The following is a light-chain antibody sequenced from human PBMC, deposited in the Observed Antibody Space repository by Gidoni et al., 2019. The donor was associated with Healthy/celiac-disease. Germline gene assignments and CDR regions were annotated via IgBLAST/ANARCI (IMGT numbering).Light chain of an antibody. V-gene: IGKV3-20*01. J-gene: IGKJ5*01. Sequence: EIVLTQSPGTLSLSPVERATLSCRASQSVSSSYLAWYQQKPGQAPRLLIYGASSRATGIPDRFSGSGSGKDFTLTISRREPEDLAVYYCQQYGSSPITFGQXTRLEIK. CDR1: QSVSSSY. CDR2: GAS. CDR3: QQYGSSPIT.